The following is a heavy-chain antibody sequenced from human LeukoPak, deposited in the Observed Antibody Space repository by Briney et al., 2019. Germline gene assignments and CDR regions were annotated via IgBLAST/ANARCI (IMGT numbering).Heavy chain of an antibody. CDR2: IYYSGST. CDR1: GDSISTSSYY. Sequence: SETLSLTCTVSGDSISTSSYYWGWLRQPPGKGLEWLGCIYYSGSTYYNPSLKSRVTISVDTSKNQFSLNLYSVTAADTAVFYCARSYYYDYRQIDYWGQGTLVTVSS. V-gene: IGHV4-39*01. CDR3: ARSYYYDYRQIDY. D-gene: IGHD3-22*01. J-gene: IGHJ4*02.